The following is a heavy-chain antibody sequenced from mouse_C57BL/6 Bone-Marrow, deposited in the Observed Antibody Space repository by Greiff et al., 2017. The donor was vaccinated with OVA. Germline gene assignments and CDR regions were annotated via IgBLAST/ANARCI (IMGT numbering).Heavy chain of an antibody. CDR1: GYAFTNSL. CDR2: INPGSGGT. D-gene: IGHD1-1*01. CDR3: ARSNYYGSYYFDY. V-gene: IGHV1-54*01. Sequence: QVQLQQSGAELVRPGTSVKVSCKASGYAFTNSLIEWVKQRPGQGLEWIGVINPGSGGTNYNEKFKGKATLTADKSSSTAYMQLSSLTSEDSAVYFCARSNYYGSYYFDYWGQGTTLTVSS. J-gene: IGHJ2*01.